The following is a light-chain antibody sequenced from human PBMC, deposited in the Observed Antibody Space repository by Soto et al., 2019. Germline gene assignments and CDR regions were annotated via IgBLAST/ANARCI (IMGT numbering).Light chain of an antibody. CDR2: EVS. CDR1: SSDVGGYNY. J-gene: IGLJ1*01. V-gene: IGLV2-8*01. CDR3: SSYAGSNNFGV. Sequence: QSVLTQPPSASGSPGQSVTISCTGTSSDVGGYNYVSWYQQHPGKAPKLMIYEVSKRPSGVPDRFSGSKSGNTASLTVSGXXAEDEADYYCSSYAGSNNFGVFGTGTKLTVL.